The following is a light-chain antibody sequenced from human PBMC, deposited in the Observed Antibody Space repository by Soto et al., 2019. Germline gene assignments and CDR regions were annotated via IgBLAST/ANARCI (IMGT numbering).Light chain of an antibody. CDR3: QQRSNWPIIT. J-gene: IGKJ5*01. CDR2: AAS. Sequence: EVVMTQSPATLSVSPGERATLSCRASQTVSRNLAWYQQRPGQAPRLLIYAASTRATDIPARFSGSGSGTDFTLTISSLEPEDFAVYYCQQRSNWPIITFGQGTRLEIK. V-gene: IGKV3-11*01. CDR1: QTVSRN.